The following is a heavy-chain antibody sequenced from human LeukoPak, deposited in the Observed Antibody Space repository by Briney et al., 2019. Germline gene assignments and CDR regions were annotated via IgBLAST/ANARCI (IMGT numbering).Heavy chain of an antibody. J-gene: IGHJ4*02. CDR3: ARRRTGSSCSD. V-gene: IGHV4-39*01. CDR1: GASISSSSYY. D-gene: IGHD2-2*01. Sequence: SETLSLTCTVSGASISSSSYYWGWIRQPPGKGLEWIGNIHYSGTTYHCPSLKSRITISVDTSKNQFSLNLNSVTAADTAVYYCARRRTGSSCSDWGQGALVTVSS. CDR2: IHYSGTT.